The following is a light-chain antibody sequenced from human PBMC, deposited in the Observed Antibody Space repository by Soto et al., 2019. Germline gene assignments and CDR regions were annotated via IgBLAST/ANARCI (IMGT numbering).Light chain of an antibody. V-gene: IGKV3-15*01. CDR1: QSVSSN. Sequence: EIVMTQSPATLSVSPGERATLSCRASQSVSSNLAWYQQKPGQAPRLLIYGASTRATGIPARFSGSRSGTAFTLSISSLQSEDFAVYYCQQYNNWPPGTFGQGTKVEIK. CDR2: GAS. CDR3: QQYNNWPPGT. J-gene: IGKJ1*01.